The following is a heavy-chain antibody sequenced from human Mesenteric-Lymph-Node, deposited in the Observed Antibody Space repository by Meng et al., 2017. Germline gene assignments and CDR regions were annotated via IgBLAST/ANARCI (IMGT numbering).Heavy chain of an antibody. CDR2: INHSGST. CDR3: ARGKQDTWELLAY. V-gene: IGHV4-34*01. Sequence: QVPLKHGGSGLLKPSEPLSLTCAGYGGSFSGYYWSWIRQPPGKGLEWIGEINHSGSTNYNPSLKSRVTISVDTSKNQFSLKLSSVTAADTAVYYCARGKQDTWELLAYWGQGALVTVSS. J-gene: IGHJ4*02. CDR1: GGSFSGYY. D-gene: IGHD1-26*01.